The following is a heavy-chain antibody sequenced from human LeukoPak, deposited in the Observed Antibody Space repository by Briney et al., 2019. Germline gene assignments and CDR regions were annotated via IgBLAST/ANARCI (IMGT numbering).Heavy chain of an antibody. J-gene: IGHJ3*02. CDR2: IIPILGIA. CDR1: GGTFSSYA. D-gene: IGHD3-16*01. CDR3: ARSRTDDYVWGDAFDI. V-gene: IGHV1-69*04. Sequence: ASVKVSCKASGGTFSSYAISWVRQAPGQGLEWMGRIIPILGIANYAQKFQGRVTITADKSTSTAYMELSSLRSEDTAVYYCARSRTDDYVWGDAFDIWGQGTMVTVSS.